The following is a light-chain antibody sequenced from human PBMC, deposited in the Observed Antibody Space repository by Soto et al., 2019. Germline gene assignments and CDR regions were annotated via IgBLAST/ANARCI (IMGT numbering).Light chain of an antibody. Sequence: QSALTQPASVSGSPGQSNTISCTGTSSDVGGYNYVSWYQRHPGKAPKLMIYEVSNRPSGVSNRFSGSKSGNTASLTISGLQAEDEADYYCSSYTSSSTRVFGGGTKLSVL. CDR3: SSYTSSSTRV. CDR2: EVS. J-gene: IGLJ3*02. CDR1: SSDVGGYNY. V-gene: IGLV2-14*01.